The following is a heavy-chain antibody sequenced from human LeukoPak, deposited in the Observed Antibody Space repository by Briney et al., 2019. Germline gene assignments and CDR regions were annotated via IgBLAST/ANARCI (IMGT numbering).Heavy chain of an antibody. J-gene: IGHJ3*02. V-gene: IGHV3-7*01. CDR1: GLIFSAYI. CDR2: IKQDGSEK. CDR3: ARDTETGLRYFDWLLYGDLDI. Sequence: GGSLTLSCAASGLIFSAYIMDWVRQAPGKGLEWVANIKQDGSEKYYVDSVKGRFTISRHNAKNSLYLQMNSLRAEDTAVYYCARDTETGLRYFDWLLYGDLDIWGQGTMVTVSS. D-gene: IGHD3-9*01.